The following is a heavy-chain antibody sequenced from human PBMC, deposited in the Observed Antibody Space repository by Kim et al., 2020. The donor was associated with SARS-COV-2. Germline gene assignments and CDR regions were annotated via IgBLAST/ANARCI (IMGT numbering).Heavy chain of an antibody. CDR3: ARHYNYDDRLDPFDL. J-gene: IGHJ3*01. Sequence: SETLSLTCTVFGGTVRGYYWSWIRQPPGKGLEWLAFMRDTGATDSNPSLRSRLTMSIDSPKNLVSLRLGSVTAADTAVYFCARHYNYDDRLDPFDLWG. D-gene: IGHD3-22*01. CDR1: GGTVRGYY. V-gene: IGHV4-59*08. CDR2: MRDTGAT.